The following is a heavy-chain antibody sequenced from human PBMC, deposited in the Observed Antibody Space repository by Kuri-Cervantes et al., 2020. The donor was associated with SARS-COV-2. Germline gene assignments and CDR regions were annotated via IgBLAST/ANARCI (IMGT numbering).Heavy chain of an antibody. Sequence: SETLSLTCAVSGGSISSGGYSWGWIRQPPGKGLEWIGSIYHSGSTYYNPPLKSRVTISVDTSKNQFSLKLSSVTAADTAVYYCARQYGGFDYWGQGTLVTVSS. V-gene: IGHV4-39*01. J-gene: IGHJ4*02. CDR2: IYHSGST. CDR1: GGSISSGGYS. D-gene: IGHD3-10*01. CDR3: ARQYGGFDY.